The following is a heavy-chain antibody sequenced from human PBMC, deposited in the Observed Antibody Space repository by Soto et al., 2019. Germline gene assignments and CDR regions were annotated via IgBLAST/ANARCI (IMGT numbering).Heavy chain of an antibody. Sequence: QVQLVQSGAEVKKPGASVKVSCKASGYTFTSYGISWVRQAPGQGLEWMGWISAYNGNTNYAQKLQGRVTITTDTSTSTAYMELRSLSSDDTAVYYCASDPFCCGDCYHDAFDIWGQGTMVTVSS. CDR2: ISAYNGNT. D-gene: IGHD2-21*02. CDR1: GYTFTSYG. CDR3: ASDPFCCGDCYHDAFDI. J-gene: IGHJ3*02. V-gene: IGHV1-18*01.